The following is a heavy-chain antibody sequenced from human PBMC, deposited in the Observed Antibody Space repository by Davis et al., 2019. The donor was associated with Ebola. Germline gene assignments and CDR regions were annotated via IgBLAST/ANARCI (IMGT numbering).Heavy chain of an antibody. CDR2: LSAYNGHT. D-gene: IGHD2-2*01. Sequence: AASVTVSCQASGYTFTSYRIRWVRQAPGQGLEWMGWLSAYNGHTNSAQQLQGRVTMTTDTSTSTAYMELRSLRSDDTAVYYCARDPRYCSSTSCYAGTGYYYGMDGWGQGTTVTVSS. J-gene: IGHJ6*02. CDR3: ARDPRYCSSTSCYAGTGYYYGMDG. CDR1: GYTFTSYR. V-gene: IGHV1-18*01.